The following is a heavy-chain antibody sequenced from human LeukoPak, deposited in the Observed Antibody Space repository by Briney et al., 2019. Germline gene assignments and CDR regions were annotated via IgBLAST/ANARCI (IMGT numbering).Heavy chain of an antibody. V-gene: IGHV3-33*01. Sequence: GRSLRLSCAASGFTFSNYGMHWVRQAPGKGLEWVAVIWYDGSNKYYADSVKGRFTISRDNSKNTLYLQMNSLRAEDTAVYYCARELWSGAYYFDYWGQGTLVTVSS. CDR1: GFTFSNYG. CDR2: IWYDGSNK. CDR3: ARELWSGAYYFDY. J-gene: IGHJ4*02. D-gene: IGHD3-10*01.